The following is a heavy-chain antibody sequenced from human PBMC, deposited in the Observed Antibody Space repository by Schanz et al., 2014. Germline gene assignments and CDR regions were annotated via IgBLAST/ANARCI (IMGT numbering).Heavy chain of an antibody. V-gene: IGHV1-2*02. CDR2: INPNSDGT. Sequence: QVQVIQSGPEVKKPGASVKVSCKASGYSFTDFYIHWLRQAPGQGPEWLGWINPNSDGTKYAQKFQGRATTTRDTSSRTVYMQLSRLTSDDTAVYFCARERGRGYCSRTSCSKDYGMDVWGQGTTVTVSS. J-gene: IGHJ6*02. CDR3: ARERGRGYCSRTSCSKDYGMDV. CDR1: GYSFTDFY. D-gene: IGHD2-2*01.